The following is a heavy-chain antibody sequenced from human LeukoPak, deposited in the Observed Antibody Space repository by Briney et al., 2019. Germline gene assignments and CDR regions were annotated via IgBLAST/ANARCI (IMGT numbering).Heavy chain of an antibody. CDR2: IYYSGST. CDR3: ARHILETALDY. J-gene: IGHJ4*02. D-gene: IGHD5-24*01. CDR1: GASISNYY. Sequence: KPSETLSLTCTVSGASISNYYLSWIRQPPGKGLEWIGYIYYSGSTNYNPSLKSRVTISVDTSKNQFSLKLNSVTAADTAVYYCARHILETALDYWGQGTLVTVSS. V-gene: IGHV4-59*08.